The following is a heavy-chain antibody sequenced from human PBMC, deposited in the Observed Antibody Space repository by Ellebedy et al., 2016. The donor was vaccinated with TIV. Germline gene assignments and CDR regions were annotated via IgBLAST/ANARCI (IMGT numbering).Heavy chain of an antibody. V-gene: IGHV4-59*01. D-gene: IGHD5-12*01. CDR1: GGAISSYY. CDR2: VLHSGGT. J-gene: IGHJ6*02. CDR3: ARIVAKGMDV. Sequence: SETLSLTCTVSGGAISSYYWTWIRQPPGKGLEWIGEVLHSGGTTYNPSLKSRVTISVDTSKNQFSLKLSSVTAADTAVYYCARIVAKGMDVWGQGTTVTVSS.